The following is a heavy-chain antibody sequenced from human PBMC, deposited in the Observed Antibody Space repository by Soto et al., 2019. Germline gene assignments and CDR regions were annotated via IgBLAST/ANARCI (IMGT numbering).Heavy chain of an antibody. CDR3: ARDPKTSGGQHWAFNYFDS. CDR2: ISYDGTNK. CDR1: GFSFSISP. J-gene: IGHJ4*02. D-gene: IGHD7-27*01. V-gene: IGHV3-30-3*01. Sequence: QVQLVESGGGVVQPGRSLRLSCAASGFSFSISPMHWVRQAPGKGPEWVALISYDGTNKFYADSVKGRFTISRDNSKSTLYLKVDSLRPEDAAVYYCARDPKTSGGQHWAFNYFDSWGQGTLVNVSS.